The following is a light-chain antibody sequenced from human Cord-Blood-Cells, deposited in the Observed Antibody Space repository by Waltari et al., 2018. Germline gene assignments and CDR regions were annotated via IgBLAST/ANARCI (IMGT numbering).Light chain of an antibody. CDR3: QQYYSTPS. V-gene: IGKV4-1*01. Sequence: DIVMTQSPDSLAVSLGERATINCKSSQSVVYSSNNKNYLAWHQQKPGQPPKLLIYWSSTRESGVPDRFSCSGSGTDFTITISSLQAEDVAVYYCQQYYSTPSFGGGTKVENK. CDR1: QSVVYSSNNKNY. CDR2: WSS. J-gene: IGKJ4*01.